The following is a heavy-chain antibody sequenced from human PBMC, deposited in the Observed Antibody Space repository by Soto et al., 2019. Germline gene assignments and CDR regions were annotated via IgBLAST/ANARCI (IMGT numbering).Heavy chain of an antibody. J-gene: IGHJ4*02. D-gene: IGHD2-15*01. V-gene: IGHV1-69*12. CDR2: IVPIVDTS. CDR1: GGTFSSYA. CDR3: VRRVAIPGTHDN. Sequence: QVQLVQSGAEVRQPASSVKVSCKTSGGTFSSYAISWVRQAPGQGLEWMGGIVPIVDTSTYAQKFQGRVTITADDATSTVNMELGSRRSNDAAVFYCVRRVAIPGTHDNWGQGTLVTVSS.